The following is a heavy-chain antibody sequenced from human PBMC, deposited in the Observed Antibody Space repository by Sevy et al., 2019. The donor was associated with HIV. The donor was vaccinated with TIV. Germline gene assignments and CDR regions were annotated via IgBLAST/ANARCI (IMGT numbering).Heavy chain of an antibody. CDR2: ISNDGSNE. CDR3: AWVENNCGGDCRYFQA. J-gene: IGHJ1*01. CDR1: GFTFSNHA. Sequence: GGSLRLSCAASGFTFSNHALHWVRQGPGKGQEWVALISNDGSNEYYADSVEGRFTISRDSSNNTLYLQMNSLRVDDTAVYFCAWVENNCGGDCRYFQAWGQGTLVTVSS. V-gene: IGHV3-30*04. D-gene: IGHD2-21*02.